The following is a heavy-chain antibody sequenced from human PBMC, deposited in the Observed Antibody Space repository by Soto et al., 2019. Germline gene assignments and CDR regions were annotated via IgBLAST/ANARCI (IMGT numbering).Heavy chain of an antibody. Sequence: GGSLRLSCAASGFTFSNAWMNWVRQVPGKGLEWVGRIKSKTDGGTTDYAAPVKGRFTISRDDSKNTLYLQMDSLKTEDTAVYYCTTSPDPDYYYYYGMDVWGQGTTVTVSS. CDR1: GFTFSNAW. V-gene: IGHV3-15*07. CDR3: TTSPDPDYYYYYGMDV. CDR2: IKSKTDGGTT. J-gene: IGHJ6*02.